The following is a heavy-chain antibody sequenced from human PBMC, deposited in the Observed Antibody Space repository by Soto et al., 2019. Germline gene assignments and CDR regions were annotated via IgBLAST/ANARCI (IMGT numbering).Heavy chain of an antibody. Sequence: ASVKVSCKASGYTFTSYGISWVRQAPGQGLEWMGWISAYNGNTNYAQKLQGRVTMTTDTSTSTAYMELRSLRSDDTAVYYCARDWDRDVGYCSSTSCHAYGMDVWGQGTTVTVSS. J-gene: IGHJ6*02. D-gene: IGHD2-2*01. CDR1: GYTFTSYG. CDR3: ARDWDRDVGYCSSTSCHAYGMDV. CDR2: ISAYNGNT. V-gene: IGHV1-18*01.